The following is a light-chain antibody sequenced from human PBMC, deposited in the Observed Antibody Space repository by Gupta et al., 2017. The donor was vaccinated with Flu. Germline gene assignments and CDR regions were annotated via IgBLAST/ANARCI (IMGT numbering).Light chain of an antibody. CDR2: AAS. Sequence: PSSLSASRGDKVTSTCRASRSITNYVNWYQQRPGKAPNLLIFAASSLQSGVPSRFSGSGSGTDFTLTIDSLQPEDFATYYCQQGSSTPRTFGQGTRVEVK. CDR1: RSITNY. J-gene: IGKJ1*01. V-gene: IGKV1-39*01. CDR3: QQGSSTPRT.